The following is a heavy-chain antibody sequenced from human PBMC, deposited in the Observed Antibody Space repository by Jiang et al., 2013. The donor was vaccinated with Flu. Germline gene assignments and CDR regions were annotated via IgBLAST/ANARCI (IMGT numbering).Heavy chain of an antibody. V-gene: IGHV4-39*01. D-gene: IGHD6-6*01. CDR2: SCTLGTS. CDR3: HQLLDNYYGVDV. Sequence: SGSGLVKPSETLSLKLVLSLVAPSVLVLTAGAGSASPQGRDWSGLGVSCTLGTSYYNPSLKSRVTISVDTSKNQFSLKLKSLTAADTAIYYCHQLLDNYYGVDVWGRGTTVTV. CDR1: VAPSVLVLTA. J-gene: IGHJ6*02.